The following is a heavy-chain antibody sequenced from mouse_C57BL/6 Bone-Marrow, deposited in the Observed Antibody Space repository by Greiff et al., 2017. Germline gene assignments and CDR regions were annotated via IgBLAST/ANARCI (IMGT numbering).Heavy chain of an antibody. V-gene: IGHV5-4*01. CDR2: ISDGGSYT. Sequence: EVQRVESGGGLVKPGGSLKLSCAASGFTFSSYAMSWVRQTPEKRLEWVATISDGGSYTYYPDNVKGRFTISRDNAKNNLYLQMSHLKSEDTAMYYCARGDYYGSPFAYWGQGTLVTVSA. CDR3: ARGDYYGSPFAY. CDR1: GFTFSSYA. D-gene: IGHD1-1*01. J-gene: IGHJ3*01.